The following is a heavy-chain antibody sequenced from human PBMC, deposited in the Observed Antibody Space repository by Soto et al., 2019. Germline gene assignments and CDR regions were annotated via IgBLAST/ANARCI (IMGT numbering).Heavy chain of an antibody. CDR3: ARERPDGARLDP. J-gene: IGHJ5*02. Sequence: PSETLCVMWSVSGGSISSGDCYWSWISKPPGKGLEWIGYIYYSGSTYYNPSLKSRVTISVDTSKNQFSLKLSSVTAADTAVYYCARERPDGARLDPWGQGTLVTVSS. D-gene: IGHD6-6*01. CDR1: GGSISSGDCY. CDR2: IYYSGST. V-gene: IGHV4-30-4*01.